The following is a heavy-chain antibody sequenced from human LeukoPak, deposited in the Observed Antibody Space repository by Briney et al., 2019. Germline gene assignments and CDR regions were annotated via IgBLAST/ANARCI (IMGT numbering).Heavy chain of an antibody. CDR3: ARAPRYSYTYYYYYMDV. D-gene: IGHD1-26*01. Sequence: GGSLRLSCAASGFTFNNYAMNWVRQAPGKGLEWVSYISSSSSTIYYADSVKGRFTISRDNAKNSLYLQMNSLRAEDTAVYYCARAPRYSYTYYYYYMDVWGKGTTVTVSS. CDR1: GFTFNNYA. CDR2: ISSSSSTI. J-gene: IGHJ6*03. V-gene: IGHV3-48*01.